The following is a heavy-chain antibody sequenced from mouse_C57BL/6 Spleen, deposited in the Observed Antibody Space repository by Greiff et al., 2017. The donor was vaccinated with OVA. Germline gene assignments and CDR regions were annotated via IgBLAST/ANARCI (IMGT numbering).Heavy chain of an antibody. D-gene: IGHD1-1*01. J-gene: IGHJ3*01. V-gene: IGHV5-16*01. CDR3: ARSPYGSSSFDY. Sequence: EVKLVESEGGLVQPGSSMKLSCTASGFTFSDYYMAWVRQVPEKGLEWVANINYDGSSTYYLDSLKSRFIISRDNAKNILYLQMSSLKSEDTATYYCARSPYGSSSFDYWGQGTLVTVSA. CDR1: GFTFSDYY. CDR2: INYDGSST.